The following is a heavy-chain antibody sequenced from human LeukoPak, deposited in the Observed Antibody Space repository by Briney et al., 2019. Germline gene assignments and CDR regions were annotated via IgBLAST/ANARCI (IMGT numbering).Heavy chain of an antibody. CDR3: AREGPGILEWLMWDYYYYYYMD. V-gene: IGHV4-61*02. Sequence: SETLSLTCTVSGGSISSGSYYWSWIRQPAGKGLEWIGRIYTSGSTNYNPSLKSRVTISVDTSKNQFSLKLSSVTAADTAVYYCAREGPGILEWLMWDYYYYYYMD. J-gene: IGHJ6*03. CDR1: GGSISSGSYY. D-gene: IGHD3-3*01. CDR2: IYTSGST.